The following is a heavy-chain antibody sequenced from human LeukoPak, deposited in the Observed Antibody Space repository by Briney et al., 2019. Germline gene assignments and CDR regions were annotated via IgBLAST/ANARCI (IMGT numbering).Heavy chain of an antibody. D-gene: IGHD6-6*01. V-gene: IGHV4-4*07. Sequence: KPSETLSLTFTVSGGSISSYYWSWIRQPAGKGLEWIGRIYTSGSTNYNPSLKSRVTMSVDTSKNQFSLKLSSVTAADTAVYYCARGRQSVAARLDAFDIWGQGTMVTVSS. CDR3: ARGRQSVAARLDAFDI. CDR1: GGSISSYY. J-gene: IGHJ3*02. CDR2: IYTSGST.